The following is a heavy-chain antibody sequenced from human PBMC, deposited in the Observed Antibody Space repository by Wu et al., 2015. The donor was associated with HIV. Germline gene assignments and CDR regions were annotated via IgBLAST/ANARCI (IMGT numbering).Heavy chain of an antibody. CDR3: ARDHTATMVRGVMPHNWFDP. J-gene: IGHJ5*02. V-gene: IGHV1-2*02. D-gene: IGHD3-10*01. Sequence: QVQLVQSGAEVKKPGASVRVSCKASGYTFTGYYIHWVRQAPGQGLEWMGWINPKNGGTKYAQKFQGRVTMTRDTSIITAYMELSRLRSDDTAVYYCARDHTATMVRGVMPHNWFDPWGQGTLVTVSS. CDR1: GYTFTGYY. CDR2: INPKNGGT.